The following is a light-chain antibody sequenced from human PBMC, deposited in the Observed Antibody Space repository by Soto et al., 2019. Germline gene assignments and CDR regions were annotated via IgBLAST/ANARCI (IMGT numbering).Light chain of an antibody. CDR1: SRDVGGYNY. J-gene: IGLJ2*01. CDR3: SSYVSSSTFVV. Sequence: QSVLTQPASVSGSPGQSITISCTGTSRDVGGYNYVSWHQQHPGKAPKVIITEVNNRPSGVSNRFSGSKSGNTASLTISGLQAEDDADYYCSSYVSSSTFVVFGGGTKLTVL. V-gene: IGLV2-14*01. CDR2: EVN.